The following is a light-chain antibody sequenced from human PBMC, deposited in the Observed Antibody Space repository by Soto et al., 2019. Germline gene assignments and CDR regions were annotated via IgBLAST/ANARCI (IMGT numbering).Light chain of an antibody. CDR3: QQYGDSLLT. CDR1: RSISSSY. CDR2: HAS. J-gene: IGKJ4*01. Sequence: ENVLTQSPGTLSLSPGERATLCCRASRSISSSYLAWYQQKPGQTPRLLIYHASNRATGIPDRFSGSGSGTDFTLTISRLEPEDFAVYYCQQYGDSLLTFGGGTKVEIK. V-gene: IGKV3-20*01.